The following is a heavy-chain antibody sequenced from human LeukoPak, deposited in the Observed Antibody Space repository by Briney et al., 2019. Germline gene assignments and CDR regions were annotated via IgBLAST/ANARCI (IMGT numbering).Heavy chain of an antibody. D-gene: IGHD3-10*01. CDR2: IYTSGST. CDR3: ARGELWFGELSIWYYFDY. J-gene: IGHJ4*02. CDR1: GGSISSGSYY. V-gene: IGHV4-61*02. Sequence: PSETLSLTCTVSGGSISSGSYYWSWIRQPAGRGLEWIGRIYTSGSTNYNPSLKSRVTISVDTSKNQFSLKLSSVTAADTAVYYCARGELWFGELSIWYYFDYWGQGTLVTVSS.